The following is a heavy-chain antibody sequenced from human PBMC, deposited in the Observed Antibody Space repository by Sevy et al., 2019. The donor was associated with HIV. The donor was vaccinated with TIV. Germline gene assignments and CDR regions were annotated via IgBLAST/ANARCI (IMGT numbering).Heavy chain of an antibody. CDR3: ARGGGNGWYYFDY. CDR1: GGIFKTYG. J-gene: IGHJ4*02. D-gene: IGHD6-19*01. CDR2: IIPILGTT. V-gene: IGHV1-69*13. Sequence: ASVKVSCKASGGIFKTYGFSWVRQAPGQGPEWVGGIIPILGTTNYAQKFQDKVTISADEYTKTVHMELRNRRSEDTGVYYCARGGGNGWYYFDYWGQETLVTVSS.